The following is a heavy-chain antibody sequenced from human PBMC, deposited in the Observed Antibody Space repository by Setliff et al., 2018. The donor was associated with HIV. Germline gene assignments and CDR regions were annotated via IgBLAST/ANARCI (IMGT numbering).Heavy chain of an antibody. J-gene: IGHJ5*02. D-gene: IGHD2-21*01. CDR1: GFTFTNAW. CDR3: TTDWGGGGGAPLDP. CDR2: IKRKADGGTT. Sequence: GGSLRLSCTASGFTFTNAWLTWVRQAPGKGLEWVGRIKRKADGGTTDYAAPVKGRFTIARDDSKNTMYLQMNSLKTEDTAMYYCTTDWGGGGGAPLDPWGQGTLVTVSS. V-gene: IGHV3-15*01.